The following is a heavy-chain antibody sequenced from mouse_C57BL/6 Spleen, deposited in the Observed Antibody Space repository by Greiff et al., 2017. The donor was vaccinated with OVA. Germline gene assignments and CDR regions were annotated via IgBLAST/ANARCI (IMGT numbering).Heavy chain of an antibody. V-gene: IGHV3-6*01. J-gene: IGHJ4*01. CDR1: GYSITSGYY. Sequence: DVQLQESGPGLVKPSQSLSLTCSVTGYSITSGYYWNWIRQFPGNKLEWMGYISYDGSNNYNPSLKNRISITRDTSKNQFFLKLNSVTTEDTATYYCARYYYGSSRYAMDYWGQGTSVTVSS. D-gene: IGHD1-1*01. CDR3: ARYYYGSSRYAMDY. CDR2: ISYDGSN.